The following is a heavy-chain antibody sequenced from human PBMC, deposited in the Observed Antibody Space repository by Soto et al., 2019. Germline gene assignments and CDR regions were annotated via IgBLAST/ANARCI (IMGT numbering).Heavy chain of an antibody. D-gene: IGHD3-3*01. Sequence: VQLVESGGGVVQPGRSLRLSCAASGFTFSSYAMHWVRQAPGKGLEWVAVISYDGSNKYYADSVKGRFTISRDNSKNTLYLQMNSLRAEDTAVYYCARSWSDDYYYYGMDVWGQGTTVTVSS. CDR1: GFTFSSYA. J-gene: IGHJ6*02. V-gene: IGHV3-30-3*01. CDR2: ISYDGSNK. CDR3: ARSWSDDYYYYGMDV.